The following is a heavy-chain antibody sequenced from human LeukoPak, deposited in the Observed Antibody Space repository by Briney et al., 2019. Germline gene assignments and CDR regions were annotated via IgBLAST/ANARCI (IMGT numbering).Heavy chain of an antibody. V-gene: IGHV4-59*01. Sequence: SETLSLNCTVPGGSISSYYWSWIRQPPGKGLEWIGYIYYSGSTNYNPSLKSRVTIPVDTSKNQFSLKLSSVTAADTAVYYCVRDGYFQHWGQGTLVTVSS. CDR3: VRDGYFQH. J-gene: IGHJ1*01. CDR2: IYYSGST. CDR1: GGSISSYY.